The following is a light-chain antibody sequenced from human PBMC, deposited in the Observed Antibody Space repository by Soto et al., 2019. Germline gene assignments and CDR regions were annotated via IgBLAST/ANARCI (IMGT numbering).Light chain of an antibody. CDR1: QSVSSY. CDR2: DAS. V-gene: IGKV3-11*01. Sequence: IVLTQSPATLSLSPGERATLSCMASQSVSSYLAWYQQKPGQAPRLLIYDASNRATGIPARFSGSGSGTDFTLTISSQEPEDFAVYYCQQRSGLGLTFGGGTKVDIK. J-gene: IGKJ4*01. CDR3: QQRSGLGLT.